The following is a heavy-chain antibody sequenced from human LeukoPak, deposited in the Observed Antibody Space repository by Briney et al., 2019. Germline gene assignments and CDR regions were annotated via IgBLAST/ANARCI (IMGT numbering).Heavy chain of an antibody. CDR1: GFIFSTHG. CDR3: AKDLGWPGGATAIRALAY. Sequence: GGSLRLSCTASGFIFSTHGMHWVRQAPGKGLEWVALIRYDGSNTYYADSVKGRFTISRDNSKNTVYLQLNTLRPEDTAVYYCAKDLGWPGGATAIRALAYSGQGTLATV. J-gene: IGHJ4*02. CDR2: IRYDGSNT. D-gene: IGHD2-21*02. V-gene: IGHV3-30*02.